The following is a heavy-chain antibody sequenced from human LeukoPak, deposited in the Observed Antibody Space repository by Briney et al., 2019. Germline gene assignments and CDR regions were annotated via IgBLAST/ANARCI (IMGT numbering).Heavy chain of an antibody. Sequence: ASVKVSCKAFGYTFTSNYMHWVRQAPGQGPEWMGWSNPNSGGTNYAQKFQGRVTMTRDTSIRTAHLELSRLRSDDTAVYYCARSGRGTYYYFDLWGQGTLVTVSS. D-gene: IGHD5-12*01. V-gene: IGHV1-2*02. CDR2: SNPNSGGT. J-gene: IGHJ4*02. CDR1: GYTFTSNY. CDR3: ARSGRGTYYYFDL.